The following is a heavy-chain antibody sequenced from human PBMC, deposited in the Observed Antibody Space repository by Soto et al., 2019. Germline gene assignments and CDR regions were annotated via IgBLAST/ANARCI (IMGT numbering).Heavy chain of an antibody. Sequence: GGSLRLSCTASGLTFSNYGMSWVRQAPGKGLEWVSYISGTSVEEHHADSVKGRFTISRDNSKNTLHLQMNSLRPDDTAIYYCVKALAAVGENWFDSWGQGSLVTVS. D-gene: IGHD2-21*01. CDR2: ISGTSVEE. V-gene: IGHV3-23*01. J-gene: IGHJ5*01. CDR3: VKALAAVGENWFDS. CDR1: GLTFSNYG.